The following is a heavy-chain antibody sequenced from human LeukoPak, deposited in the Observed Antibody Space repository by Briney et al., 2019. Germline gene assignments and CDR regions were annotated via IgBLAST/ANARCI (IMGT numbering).Heavy chain of an antibody. CDR2: ISYDGSNK. Sequence: GRSLRLSCAASGFTFSSYGMHWVRQAPGKGLEWVAVISYDGSNKYYADSVKGRFTISRDNSKNTLYLQMNSLRAEDTAVYYCARGRYYYDSSGTDAFDIWGQGTMVTVSS. J-gene: IGHJ3*02. CDR1: GFTFSSYG. D-gene: IGHD3-22*01. V-gene: IGHV3-30*03. CDR3: ARGRYYYDSSGTDAFDI.